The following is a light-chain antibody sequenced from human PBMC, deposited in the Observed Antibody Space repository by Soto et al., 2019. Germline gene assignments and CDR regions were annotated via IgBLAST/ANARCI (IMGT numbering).Light chain of an antibody. CDR2: LGS. CDR3: MQSLQLLT. Sequence: DIVMTQSPLSLSVTPGEPASISCRSSQSLLHSNGYNYLDWYLQKPGQSPQLLIFLGSSRASGVPDRFSGSGSGTDFTLTISRVEAEDVGVYYCMQSLQLLTFGGGTKVEIK. J-gene: IGKJ4*01. CDR1: QSLLHSNGYNY. V-gene: IGKV2-28*01.